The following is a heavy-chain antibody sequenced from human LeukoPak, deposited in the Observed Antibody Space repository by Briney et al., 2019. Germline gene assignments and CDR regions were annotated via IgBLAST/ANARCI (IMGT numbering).Heavy chain of an antibody. V-gene: IGHV3-9*01. CDR1: GFTVSSNY. J-gene: IGHJ4*02. Sequence: GGSLRLSCAASGFTVSSNYMSWVRQAPGKGLEWVSGISWNSGSIGYADSVKGRFTISRDNAKNSLYLQMNSLRAEDTALYYCAKDQSSGWYKGVDYWGQGTLVTVSS. CDR2: ISWNSGSI. D-gene: IGHD6-19*01. CDR3: AKDQSSGWYKGVDY.